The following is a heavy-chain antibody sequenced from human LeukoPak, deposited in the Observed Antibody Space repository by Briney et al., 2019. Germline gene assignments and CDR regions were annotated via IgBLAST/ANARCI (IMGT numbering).Heavy chain of an antibody. Sequence: ASVKVSCKASGYTFTSYGISWVRQAPGQGLEWMGWISAYNGNTNYAQKLQGRVTMTTDTSTSTAYMELSSLRSEDTAVYYCARQHYGGNSVPWDYWGQGTLVTVSS. D-gene: IGHD4-23*01. CDR2: ISAYNGNT. J-gene: IGHJ4*02. CDR1: GYTFTSYG. V-gene: IGHV1-18*01. CDR3: ARQHYGGNSVPWDY.